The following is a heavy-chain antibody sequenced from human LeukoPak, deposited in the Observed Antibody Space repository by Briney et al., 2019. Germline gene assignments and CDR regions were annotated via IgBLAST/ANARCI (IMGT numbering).Heavy chain of an antibody. V-gene: IGHV3-21*01. J-gene: IGHJ3*02. D-gene: IGHD1-14*01. CDR2: ISSSSSYI. CDR3: ARDLTPSAFDI. Sequence: GGSLRLSWASSGCTFSSCSMNWVRQAPGKGLEWVSSISSSSSYIYYADSVKGRFTISRDNAKNSRHLQLHCMRADYTAVYYCARDLTPSAFDIWGQGTMVTVSS. CDR1: GCTFSSCS.